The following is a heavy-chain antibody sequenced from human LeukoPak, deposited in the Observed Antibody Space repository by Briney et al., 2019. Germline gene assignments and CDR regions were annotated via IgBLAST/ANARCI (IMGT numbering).Heavy chain of an antibody. CDR2: VKQDGTEK. J-gene: IGHJ5*02. CDR1: GFTFRDYW. V-gene: IGHV3-7*03. Sequence: GGSLRLSCEASGFTFRDYWMTWVRQAPGKGLEWVANVKQDGTEKFYVDSVKGRFTISRDNGKNSLYLQMNSLRVEDTAVYYCAKDGDSSSWYRTNWFDPWGQGTLVTVSS. CDR3: AKDGDSSSWYRTNWFDP. D-gene: IGHD6-13*01.